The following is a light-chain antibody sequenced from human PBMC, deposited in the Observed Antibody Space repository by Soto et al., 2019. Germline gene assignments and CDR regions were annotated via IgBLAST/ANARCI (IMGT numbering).Light chain of an antibody. CDR3: QQYDNSPIT. Sequence: EIVMTQSPATLSVSPGERATLSCRASQSVSSNLAWYEQRPGQAXXLLVYGASTRATGIPARFSGSGSGTEYTLTISSLQSEDFAVYYCQQYDNSPITFGQGTRLEIK. V-gene: IGKV3-15*01. J-gene: IGKJ5*01. CDR1: QSVSSN. CDR2: GAS.